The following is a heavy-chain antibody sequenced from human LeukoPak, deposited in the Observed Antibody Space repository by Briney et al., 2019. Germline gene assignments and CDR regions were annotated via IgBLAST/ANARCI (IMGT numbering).Heavy chain of an antibody. D-gene: IGHD3-10*01. V-gene: IGHV4-61*02. Sequence: SETLSLTCTVSGGSISSGSYYWSWIRQPAGKGLEWIGRIYTSGSTNYNPSLKSRVTISVDTSKNQFSLKLSSVTAADTAVYYCASNGLWFGELSFDYWGQGTLVTVSS. CDR3: ASNGLWFGELSFDY. CDR1: GGSISSGSYY. CDR2: IYTSGST. J-gene: IGHJ4*02.